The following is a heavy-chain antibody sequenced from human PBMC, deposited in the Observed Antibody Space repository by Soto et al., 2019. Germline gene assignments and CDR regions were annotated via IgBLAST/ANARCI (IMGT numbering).Heavy chain of an antibody. CDR2: INPNSGGA. J-gene: IGHJ5*02. Sequence: GASVKVSCKASGYTFTDYYIHWVRQAPGQGLEWMGWINPNSGGANFAQKFQDRVSLTRDTSTNTAYMQLRSLISADTAVYYCARDGRARDCSGGSCSIRSSWFDHWGQGTLVTVSS. CDR1: GYTFTDYY. V-gene: IGHV1-2*02. D-gene: IGHD2-15*01. CDR3: ARDGRARDCSGGSCSIRSSWFDH.